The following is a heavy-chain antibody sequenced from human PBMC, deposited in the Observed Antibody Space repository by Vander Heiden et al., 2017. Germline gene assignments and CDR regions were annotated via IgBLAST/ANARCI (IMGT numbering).Heavy chain of an antibody. CDR3: AKSVIATTGYDS. CDR1: GFAFDDNA. CDR2: ISGNSGSI. Sequence: EVQLVASGGGLVPPGKSLRLSCAASGFAFDDNAMHLVRQAQGKGLEWVSGISGNSGSIGYADSVKGRFTISRDNARNSLYLQMNSLRPDDTALYYCAKSVIATTGYDSWGQGTLVTVSS. V-gene: IGHV3-9*01. J-gene: IGHJ4*02. D-gene: IGHD6-13*01.